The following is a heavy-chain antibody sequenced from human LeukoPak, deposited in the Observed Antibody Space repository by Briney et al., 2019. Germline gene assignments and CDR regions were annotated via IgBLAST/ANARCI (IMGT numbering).Heavy chain of an antibody. CDR3: AKGSTVTTGSGFFDY. J-gene: IGHJ4*02. CDR2: ISWNSGSI. V-gene: IGHV3-9*01. D-gene: IGHD4-17*01. CDR1: GFTFDDYA. Sequence: GGSQRLSCAASGFTFDDYAMHWVRQAPGKGLEWVSGISWNSGSIGYADSVKGRFTISRDNAKNSLYLQMNSLRAEDTALYYCAKGSTVTTGSGFFDYWGQKTLVTVSS.